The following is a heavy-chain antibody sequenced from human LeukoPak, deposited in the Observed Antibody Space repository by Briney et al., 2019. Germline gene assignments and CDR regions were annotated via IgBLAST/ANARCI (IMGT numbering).Heavy chain of an antibody. J-gene: IGHJ4*02. V-gene: IGHV4-34*01. CDR3: ASTGGGWYQDY. D-gene: IGHD6-19*01. CDR2: INHSGST. CDR1: GGSFSGYY. Sequence: SETLSLTCAVYGGSFSGYYWSWIRQPPGKGLEWIGEINHSGSTNYNPSLKCRVTISVDTSKNQFSLKLSSVTAADTAVYYCASTGGGWYQDYWGQGTLVTVSS.